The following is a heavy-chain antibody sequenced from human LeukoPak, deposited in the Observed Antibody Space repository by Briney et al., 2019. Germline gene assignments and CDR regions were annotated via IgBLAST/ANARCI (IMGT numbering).Heavy chain of an antibody. CDR3: ARVRHDILTGYSYYFDY. D-gene: IGHD3-9*01. CDR2: IYYSGST. J-gene: IGHJ4*02. Sequence: SETLSLTCTVSGGSISSYYWSWIRQPPGKGLEWIGYIYYSGSTNYNPSLKSRVTISVDTSKNQFSLKLSSVTAADTAVYYCARVRHDILTGYSYYFDYWGQGTLVTVSS. V-gene: IGHV4-59*01. CDR1: GGSISSYY.